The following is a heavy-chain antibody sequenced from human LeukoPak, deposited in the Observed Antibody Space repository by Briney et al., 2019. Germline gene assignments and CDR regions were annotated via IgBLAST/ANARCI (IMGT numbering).Heavy chain of an antibody. D-gene: IGHD3-10*02. V-gene: IGHV4-39*07. CDR3: ARVLFGELLGFQH. CDR1: GGSISSSSYY. Sequence: SDTLSLTCTVSGGSISSSSYYWGWIRQPPGKGLEWIGSIYYSGSTYYNPSLKSRVTISVDTSKNQFSLKLSSVTAADTAVYYCARVLFGELLGFQHWGQGTLVTVSS. CDR2: IYYSGST. J-gene: IGHJ1*01.